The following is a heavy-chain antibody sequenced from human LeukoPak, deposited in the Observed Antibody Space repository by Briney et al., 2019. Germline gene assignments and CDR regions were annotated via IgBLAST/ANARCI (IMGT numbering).Heavy chain of an antibody. CDR3: AKASGLVVIPYYFDY. V-gene: IGHV3-23*01. CDR2: ISGSGGST. Sequence: GGSLRLSCAASGFTFSSYAMSRVRQAPGKGLEWVSAISGSGGSTYYADSVKGRFTISRDNSKNTLYLQMNSLRAEDTAVYYCAKASGLVVIPYYFDYWGQGTLVTVSS. D-gene: IGHD3-22*01. CDR1: GFTFSSYA. J-gene: IGHJ4*02.